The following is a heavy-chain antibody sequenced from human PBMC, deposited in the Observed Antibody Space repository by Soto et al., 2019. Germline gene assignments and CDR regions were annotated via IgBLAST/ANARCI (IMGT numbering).Heavy chain of an antibody. Sequence: GGSLRLSCAASGFTFSSYGMHWVRQAPGKGLEWVAVISYDGSNKYYADSVKGRFTISRDNSKNTLYLQMNSLRAEDTAVYYCATYYDFWSGYRIDFDYWGQGTLVTVSS. CDR2: ISYDGSNK. J-gene: IGHJ4*02. D-gene: IGHD3-3*01. CDR3: ATYYDFWSGYRIDFDY. CDR1: GFTFSSYG. V-gene: IGHV3-30*03.